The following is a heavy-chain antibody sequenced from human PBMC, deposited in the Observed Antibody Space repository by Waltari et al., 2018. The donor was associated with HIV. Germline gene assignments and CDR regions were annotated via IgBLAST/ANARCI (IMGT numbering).Heavy chain of an antibody. CDR2: INHSGST. D-gene: IGHD3-3*01. CDR1: GGSFSGYY. V-gene: IGHV4-34*01. Sequence: QVQLQQWGAGLLKPSETLSLTCAVYGGSFSGYYWSWICQPPGKGLEWIGEINHSGSTNYNPSLKSRVTISVDTSKNQFSLKLSSVTAADTAVYYCARVGGSITIFGVAKRNKRNWFDPWGQGTLVTVSS. CDR3: ARVGGSITIFGVAKRNKRNWFDP. J-gene: IGHJ5*02.